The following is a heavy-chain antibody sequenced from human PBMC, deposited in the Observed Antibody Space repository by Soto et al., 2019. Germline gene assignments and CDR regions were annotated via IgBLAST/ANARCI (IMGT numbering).Heavy chain of an antibody. CDR2: ISGSGGST. CDR3: TNQYYDYIWGSSRSDYYYYYMDI. Sequence: GGSLKLSCAASGFTFSSYAMSWVRQAPGKGLEWVSAISGSGGSTYYADSVKGRFTISRDNSKNTLYLQMNSLRAEDTALYYSTNQYYDYIWGSSRSDYYYYYMDICEKETTVT. CDR1: GFTFSSYA. V-gene: IGHV3-23*01. D-gene: IGHD3-16*02. J-gene: IGHJ6*03.